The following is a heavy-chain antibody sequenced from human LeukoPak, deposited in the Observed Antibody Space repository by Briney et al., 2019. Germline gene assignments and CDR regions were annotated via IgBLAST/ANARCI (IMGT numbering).Heavy chain of an antibody. D-gene: IGHD3-10*01. CDR1: GYTFTGYY. CDR2: INPNSGGT. V-gene: IGHV1-2*02. Sequence: ASVKVSCKSSGYTFTGYYMHWVRQAPGQGLEWMGWINPNSGGTNYAQKFQGRVTMTRDTSISTAYMELSRLRSDDTAVYYCARDPFSGSGSYYFDYWGQGTLVTVSS. CDR3: ARDPFSGSGSYYFDY. J-gene: IGHJ4*02.